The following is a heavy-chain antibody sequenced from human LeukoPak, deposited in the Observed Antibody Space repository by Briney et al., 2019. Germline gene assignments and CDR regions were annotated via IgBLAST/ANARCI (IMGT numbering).Heavy chain of an antibody. Sequence: ASVKVSCKASGYTFTSYYMHWVRQAPGQGLEWMGIINPSGGSTSYAQKFQGRVTMTRDMSTSTVYMELSSLRSEDTAVYYCARDRAVEYYDFWSGYHYNWFDPWGQGTLVTVSS. J-gene: IGHJ5*02. V-gene: IGHV1-46*01. CDR3: ARDRAVEYYDFWSGYHYNWFDP. CDR1: GYTFTSYY. D-gene: IGHD3-3*01. CDR2: INPSGGST.